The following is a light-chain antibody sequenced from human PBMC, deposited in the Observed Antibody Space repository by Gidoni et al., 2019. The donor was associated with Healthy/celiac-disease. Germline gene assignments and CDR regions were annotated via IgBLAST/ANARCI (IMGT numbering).Light chain of an antibody. Sequence: EVVLTQSPATLSLSPGERATLSCRASQSVSSYLAWYQQKPGQAPRLLIYDASNRATGIPARFSGSGSGTDFTLTISRLEPEDFAIYFCHQRNIWSPDTFGQGTKLEIK. CDR1: QSVSSY. J-gene: IGKJ2*01. V-gene: IGKV3-11*01. CDR3: HQRNIWSPDT. CDR2: DAS.